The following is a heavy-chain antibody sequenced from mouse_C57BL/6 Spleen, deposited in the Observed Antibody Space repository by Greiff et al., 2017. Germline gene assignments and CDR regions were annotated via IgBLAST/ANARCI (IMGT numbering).Heavy chain of an antibody. V-gene: IGHV1-69*01. J-gene: IGHJ2*01. CDR1: GYTFTSYW. D-gene: IGHD1-1*02. CDR3: ETLDYG. Sequence: VQLQESGAELVMPGASVKLSCKASGYTFTSYWMHWVKQRPGQGLEWIGEIDPSDSYTNYNQKFKGKSTLTVNKSSSTAYMQLSSLTSEDSAVYYCETLDYGWGQGTTLTVSS. CDR2: IDPSDSYT.